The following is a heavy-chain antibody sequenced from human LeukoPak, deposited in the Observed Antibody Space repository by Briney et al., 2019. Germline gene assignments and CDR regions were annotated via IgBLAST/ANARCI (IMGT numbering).Heavy chain of an antibody. Sequence: GGSLRLSCAASGFTFSSYAMHWVRQAPGKGLEWVAVISYDGSNKYYADSVKGRFTISRDNSKNTLYLQMNSLRAEDTAVYCCATAYDYGDYYYGMDVWGQGTTVTVSS. CDR3: ATAYDYGDYYYGMDV. D-gene: IGHD4-17*01. CDR1: GFTFSSYA. CDR2: ISYDGSNK. J-gene: IGHJ6*02. V-gene: IGHV3-30-3*01.